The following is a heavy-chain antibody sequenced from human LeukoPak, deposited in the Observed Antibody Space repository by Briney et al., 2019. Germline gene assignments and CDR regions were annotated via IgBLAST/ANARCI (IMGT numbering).Heavy chain of an antibody. V-gene: IGHV3-74*01. CDR3: ARVPSYYFDY. D-gene: IGHD7-27*01. CDR1: GFTFSSYW. J-gene: IGHJ4*02. Sequence: GGSLRLSCAASGFTFSSYWMHWVRQAPGKGLVWVSRIKSDGSSTSYADSVKGRFTISRDNAKNSLYLQMNSLRAEDTAVYYCARVPSYYFDYWGQGTLVTVSS. CDR2: IKSDGSST.